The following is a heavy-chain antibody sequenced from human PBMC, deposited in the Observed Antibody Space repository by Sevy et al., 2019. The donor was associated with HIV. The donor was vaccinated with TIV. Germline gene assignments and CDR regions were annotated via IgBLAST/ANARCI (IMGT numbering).Heavy chain of an antibody. Sequence: GGSLRLSCAASGFTVSSNYMSWVRQAPGKGLEWVSVIYSGGSTYYADSVKGRLTISRDNSMNTLYLQLNSLRAEDTAVYYGAMDFTAVSRLKYCSGGSCYLGGMDVWGQGTTVTVSS. CDR1: GFTVSSNY. CDR3: AMDFTAVSRLKYCSGGSCYLGGMDV. CDR2: IYSGGST. J-gene: IGHJ6*02. D-gene: IGHD2-15*01. V-gene: IGHV3-53*01.